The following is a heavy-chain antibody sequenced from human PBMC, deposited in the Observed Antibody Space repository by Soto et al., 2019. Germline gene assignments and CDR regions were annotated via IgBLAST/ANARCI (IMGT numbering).Heavy chain of an antibody. V-gene: IGHV1-69*13. J-gene: IGHJ5*02. CDR1: GGTFSSYA. D-gene: IGHD1-26*01. CDR3: AREGVGATSNWFDP. CDR2: IIPIFGTA. Sequence: ASVKVSCKASGGTFSSYAISWVRQAPGQGLEWMGGIIPIFGTANYAQKFQGRVTITADESTSTAYMELSSLRSEDTAVYYCAREGVGATSNWFDPWGQGTLVTVSS.